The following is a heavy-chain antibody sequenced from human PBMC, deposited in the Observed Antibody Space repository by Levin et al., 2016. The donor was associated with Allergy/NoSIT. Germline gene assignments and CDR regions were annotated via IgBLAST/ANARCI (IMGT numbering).Heavy chain of an antibody. Sequence: SVKVSCKASGGTFSSYAISWVRQAPGQGLEWMGGIIPIFGTANYAQKFQGRVTITADESTSTAYMELSSLRSEDTAVYYCARGGKTEKGFIDYWGQGTLVTVSS. CDR2: IIPIFGTA. CDR1: GGTFSSYA. J-gene: IGHJ4*02. V-gene: IGHV1-69*13. CDR3: ARGGKTEKGFIDY. D-gene: IGHD1-14*01.